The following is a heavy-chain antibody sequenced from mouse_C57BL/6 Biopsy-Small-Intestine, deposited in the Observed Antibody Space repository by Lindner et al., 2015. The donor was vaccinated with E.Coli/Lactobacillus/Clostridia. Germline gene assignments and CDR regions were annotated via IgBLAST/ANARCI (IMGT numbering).Heavy chain of an antibody. CDR2: FDPEDGKP. CDR1: GYSLTELT. D-gene: IGHD2-5*01. J-gene: IGHJ4*01. Sequence: SVKVSCKVSGYSLTELTIHWVRQAPGKGLEWMGGFDPEDGKPVYGQKFRDRVTVTEDTSTDTAHMELRSLTSDDTAVYFCAAYSSGWYYLDYWGQGTLVTVSS. V-gene: IGHV1-83*01. CDR3: AAYSSGWYYLDY.